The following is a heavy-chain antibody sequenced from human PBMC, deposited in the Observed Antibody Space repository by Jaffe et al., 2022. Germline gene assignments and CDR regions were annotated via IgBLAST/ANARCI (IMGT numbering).Heavy chain of an antibody. V-gene: IGHV3-23*01. Sequence: EVQLLESGGGLVQPGGSLRLSCAASGFTFSSYAMSWVRQAPGKGLEWVSAISGSGGSTYYADSVKGRFTISRDNSKNTLYLQMNSLRAEDTAVYYCAKDGDVSSSWYPPWWMLNWGQGTLVTVSS. J-gene: IGHJ4*02. CDR2: ISGSGGST. CDR3: AKDGDVSSSWYPPWWMLN. CDR1: GFTFSSYA. D-gene: IGHD6-13*01.